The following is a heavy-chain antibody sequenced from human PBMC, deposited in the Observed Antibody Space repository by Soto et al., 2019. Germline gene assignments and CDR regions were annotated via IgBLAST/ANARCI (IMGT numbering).Heavy chain of an antibody. CDR2: IRSKAYGGTT. CDR1: GFTFGDYA. CDR3: TREYSRGGYSYGFDY. Sequence: EVQLVESGGGLVQPGRSLRLSCTASGFTFGDYAMSWVRQAPGKGLEWVGFIRSKAYGGTTEYAASVKGRFTISRDDSKSIAYLQMNSLKTEDTTVYYCTREYSRGGYSYGFDYWGQGTLVPVSS. J-gene: IGHJ4*02. V-gene: IGHV3-49*04. D-gene: IGHD5-18*01.